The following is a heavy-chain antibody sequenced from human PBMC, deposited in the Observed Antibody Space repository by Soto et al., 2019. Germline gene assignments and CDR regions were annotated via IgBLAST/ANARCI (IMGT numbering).Heavy chain of an antibody. Sequence: QVQLVQSGAEVKKPGASVKVSCKVSGHPLSQLSMHWVRQDPGKGVEWMGGFDPEDGETIYAQKFQGRVTMTEETSTDTAYMELRSLISEDTAVYYCTATGNDYGDFYSWGQGTLVTVSS. J-gene: IGHJ4*02. V-gene: IGHV1-24*01. CDR2: FDPEDGET. CDR3: TATGNDYGDFYS. D-gene: IGHD4-17*01. CDR1: GHPLSQLS.